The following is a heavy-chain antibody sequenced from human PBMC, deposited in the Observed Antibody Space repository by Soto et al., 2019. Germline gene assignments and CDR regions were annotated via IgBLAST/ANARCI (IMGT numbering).Heavy chain of an antibody. CDR3: ARVAEGEDLRFLEWLSGWFDP. Sequence: SETLSLTCTVSGGSVSSGSYYWSWIRQPPGKGLEWIGYIYYSGSTNYNPSLKSRVTISVDTSKNQFSLKLSSVTAADTAVYYCARVAEGEDLRFLEWLSGWFDPWGQGTLVTVSS. J-gene: IGHJ5*02. CDR2: IYYSGST. D-gene: IGHD3-3*01. CDR1: GGSVSSGSYY. V-gene: IGHV4-61*01.